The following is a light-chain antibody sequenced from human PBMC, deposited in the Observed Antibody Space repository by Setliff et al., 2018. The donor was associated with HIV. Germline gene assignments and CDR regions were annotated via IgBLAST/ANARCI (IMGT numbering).Light chain of an antibody. J-gene: IGLJ1*01. CDR1: SSDVGSYNF. CDR2: DVS. Sequence: QSALTQPASVSGSPGQSITLSCTGNSSDVGSYNFVSWYQQHPGRAPKLMIYDVSNRPSGVAGRFSGSKSGNTASRTISGLQTEDEAAYYCCSYTSSLTYVFGTGTKVTVL. V-gene: IGLV2-14*03. CDR3: CSYTSSLTYV.